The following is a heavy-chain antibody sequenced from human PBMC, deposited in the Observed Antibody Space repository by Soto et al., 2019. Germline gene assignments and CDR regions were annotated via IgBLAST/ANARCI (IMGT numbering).Heavy chain of an antibody. V-gene: IGHV1-3*01. Sequence: ASVKVSCKASGYTFTSYAMHWVRQAPGQRLEWMGWINAGNGNTKYSQKFQGRVTITRDTSASTAYMELRSLRSDDTAVYYCAREDAKYYGDLTANWFDPWGQGTLVTVSS. D-gene: IGHD4-17*01. CDR3: AREDAKYYGDLTANWFDP. J-gene: IGHJ5*02. CDR2: INAGNGNT. CDR1: GYTFTSYA.